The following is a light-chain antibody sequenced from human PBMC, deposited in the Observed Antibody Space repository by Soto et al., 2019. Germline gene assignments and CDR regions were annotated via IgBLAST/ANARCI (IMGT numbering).Light chain of an antibody. CDR1: QSVSSD. V-gene: IGKV3-15*01. CDR2: GAS. CDR3: QQYNNWPLT. Sequence: EIVLTQSPATLSVAPGERATLSCRASQSVSSDLAWFQQKPGQAPRLLMYGASTRAPGIPARFSGRGSGTEFTLTIGRLQSEDFALYHCQQYNNWPLTLGGGTKVEIK. J-gene: IGKJ4*01.